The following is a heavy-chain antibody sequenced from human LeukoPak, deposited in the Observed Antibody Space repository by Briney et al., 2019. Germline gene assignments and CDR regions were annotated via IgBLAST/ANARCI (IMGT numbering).Heavy chain of an antibody. CDR1: GGSFGGYY. CDR3: ARGPYSSSLGWFDP. Sequence: SETLSLTCAVYGGSFGGYYWSWIRQPPGKGLEWIGEINHSGSTNYNPSLKSRVTISVDTSKNQFSLKLSSVTAADTAVYYCARGPYSSSLGWFDPWGQGTLVTVSS. V-gene: IGHV4-34*01. D-gene: IGHD6-6*01. CDR2: INHSGST. J-gene: IGHJ5*02.